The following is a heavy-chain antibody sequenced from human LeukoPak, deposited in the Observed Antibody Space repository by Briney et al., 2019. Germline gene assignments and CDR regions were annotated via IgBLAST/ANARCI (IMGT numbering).Heavy chain of an antibody. V-gene: IGHV4-39*01. D-gene: IGHD3-22*01. CDR1: GGSISSSSYY. Sequence: SETLSLTCTVSGGSISSSSYYWGWIRQPPGKGLEWIVSIYYTGSTYYNPSLKSRVTISVDTSKNQFSLKLSSVTAADTAVYYCASSTSGYYNYWGQGTLVTVSS. CDR2: IYYTGST. CDR3: ASSTSGYYNY. J-gene: IGHJ4*02.